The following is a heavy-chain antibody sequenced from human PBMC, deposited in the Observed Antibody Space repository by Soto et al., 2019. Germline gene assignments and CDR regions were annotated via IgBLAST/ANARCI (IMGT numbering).Heavy chain of an antibody. CDR2: ISAYNGHT. D-gene: IGHD3-10*01. J-gene: IGHJ5*02. Sequence: QVQLVQSGAEVKKPGASVKVSCKASGYTFTSYGISWVRQAPGQGLEWMGWISAYNGHTNYAQKLQGRVTMTPATCTSTAYMELRSLRSDATAVYYCARAFPGADGWFDPWGQGTLVTVCS. V-gene: IGHV1-18*01. CDR1: GYTFTSYG. CDR3: ARAFPGADGWFDP.